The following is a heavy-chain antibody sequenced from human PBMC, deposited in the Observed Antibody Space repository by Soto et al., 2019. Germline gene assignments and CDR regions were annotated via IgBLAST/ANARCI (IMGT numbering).Heavy chain of an antibody. J-gene: IGHJ4*02. Sequence: QLQLHESGSGLVKPSQTLSLTCTVSGASISYGNYAWSWIRQTPGKGLEWIGYINHLETTFYNPAFKSRLTLSIASAKSQCSRNLNSMSAADRAVYFCARGGGSDSFDCWGQGILVAVSS. CDR2: INHLETT. CDR1: GASISYGNYA. CDR3: ARGGGSDSFDC. V-gene: IGHV4-30-2*01. D-gene: IGHD1-26*01.